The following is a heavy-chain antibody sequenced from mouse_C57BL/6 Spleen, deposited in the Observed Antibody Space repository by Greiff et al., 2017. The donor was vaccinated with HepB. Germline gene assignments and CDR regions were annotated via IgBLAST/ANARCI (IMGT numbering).Heavy chain of an antibody. J-gene: IGHJ1*03. CDR3: ARSYGSRRWYFDV. V-gene: IGHV1-69*01. CDR1: GYTFTSYW. Sequence: QVQLQQPGAELVMPGASVKLSCKASGYTFTSYWMHWVKQRPGQGLEWIGEIDPSDSYTNYNQKFKGKSTLTVDKSSSTAYMQLSSLTSEDSAVYDCARSYGSRRWYFDVWGTGTTVTVSS. CDR2: IDPSDSYT. D-gene: IGHD1-1*01.